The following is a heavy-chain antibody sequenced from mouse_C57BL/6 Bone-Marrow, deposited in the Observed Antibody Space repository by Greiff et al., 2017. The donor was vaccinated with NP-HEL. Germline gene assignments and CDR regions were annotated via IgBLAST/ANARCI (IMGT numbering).Heavy chain of an antibody. CDR1: GFTFSSYA. J-gene: IGHJ3*01. V-gene: IGHV5-4*01. Sequence: EVQLVESGGGLVKPGGSLKLSCAASGFTFSSYAMSWVRQTPEKRLEWVATISDGGSYTYYPDNVKGRFTISRDNAKNNLYLQMSHLKSEDTAMYYCARAQFAYWGQGTLVTGSA. CDR3: ARAQFAY. CDR2: ISDGGSYT.